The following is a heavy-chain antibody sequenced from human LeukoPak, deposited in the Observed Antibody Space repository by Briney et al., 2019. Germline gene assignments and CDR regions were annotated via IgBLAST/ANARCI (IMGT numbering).Heavy chain of an antibody. J-gene: IGHJ6*03. V-gene: IGHV1-69*06. CDR3: ARPSTGYYYYYMDV. CDR2: IIPIFGTA. D-gene: IGHD2-8*02. Sequence: GASVKVSCKASGYTFTGYYMHWVRQAPGQGLEWMGGIIPIFGTANYAQKFQGRVTITADKSTSTAYMELSSLRSEDTAVYYCARPSTGYYYYYMDVWGKGTTVTVSS. CDR1: GYTFTGYY.